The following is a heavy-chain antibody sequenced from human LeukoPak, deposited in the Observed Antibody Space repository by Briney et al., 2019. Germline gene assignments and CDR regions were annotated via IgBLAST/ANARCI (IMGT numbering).Heavy chain of an antibody. CDR2: IYTSGST. V-gene: IGHV4-4*07. CDR1: GGSISSYY. Sequence: SETLSLTCTVSGGSISSYYWSWIRQSAGKGLEWIGRIYTSGSTNYNPSLKSRVTMSVDTSKNQFSLKLSSVTAADTAVYYCAVLIAAAGIELDGAFDIWGQGTMVTVSS. J-gene: IGHJ3*02. CDR3: AVLIAAAGIELDGAFDI. D-gene: IGHD6-13*01.